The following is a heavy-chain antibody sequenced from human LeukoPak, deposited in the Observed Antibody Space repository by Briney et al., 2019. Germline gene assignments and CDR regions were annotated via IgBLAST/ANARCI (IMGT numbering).Heavy chain of an antibody. Sequence: PGGSLRLSCAASGFTVSNSYMNWVRQAPGKGLEWVSVIHSDGRTFYADSVRGRFTISRDKSKNMLYLQMDSLRAEDTAVYYCATGRGSGFQLRWGQGTLVTVSS. CDR2: IHSDGRT. CDR1: GFTVSNSY. J-gene: IGHJ4*02. V-gene: IGHV3-53*01. CDR3: ATGRGSGFQLR. D-gene: IGHD3-22*01.